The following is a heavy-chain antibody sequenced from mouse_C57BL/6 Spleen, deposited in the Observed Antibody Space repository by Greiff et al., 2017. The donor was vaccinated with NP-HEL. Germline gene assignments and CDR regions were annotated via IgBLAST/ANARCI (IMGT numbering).Heavy chain of an antibody. CDR3: ARDGDYDEGFAY. V-gene: IGHV5-4*01. J-gene: IGHJ3*01. D-gene: IGHD2-4*01. CDR2: ISDGGSYT. CDR1: GFTFSSYA. Sequence: DVHLVESGGGLVKPGGSLKLSCAASGFTFSSYAMSWVRQTPEKRLEWVATISDGGSYTYYPDNVKGRFTISRDNAKNNLYLQMSHLKSEDTAMYYCARDGDYDEGFAYWGQGTLVTVSA.